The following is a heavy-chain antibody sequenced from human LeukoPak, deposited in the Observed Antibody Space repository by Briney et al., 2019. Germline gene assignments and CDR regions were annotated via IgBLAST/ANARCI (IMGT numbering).Heavy chain of an antibody. V-gene: IGHV1-3*03. D-gene: IGHD5-18*01. J-gene: IGHJ4*02. Sequence: ASVKVSCKASGYTFTSYAMHWVRQAPGQRLEWMGWINAGNGNTKYSQEFQGRVTITRDTSTSTAYMELSSLRSEDMAVYYCARGTHDTAMDALDYWGQGTLVTVSS. CDR3: ARGTHDTAMDALDY. CDR1: GYTFTSYA. CDR2: INAGNGNT.